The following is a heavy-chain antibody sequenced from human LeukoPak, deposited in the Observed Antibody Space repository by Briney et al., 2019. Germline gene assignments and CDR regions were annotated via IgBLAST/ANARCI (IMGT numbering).Heavy chain of an antibody. CDR2: IYYSGST. CDR1: GGSLSSYS. CDR3: AGDYGSGSYRFDY. J-gene: IGHJ4*02. Sequence: PSETLSLTCTVSGGSLSSYSWSWVRQPPGRGLEWIGYIYYSGSTIYNPSLRSRVTISIDTSKNQFSMKLSSVTAADTAVYYCAGDYGSGSYRFDYWGQGTLVTVFS. V-gene: IGHV4-59*12. D-gene: IGHD3-10*01.